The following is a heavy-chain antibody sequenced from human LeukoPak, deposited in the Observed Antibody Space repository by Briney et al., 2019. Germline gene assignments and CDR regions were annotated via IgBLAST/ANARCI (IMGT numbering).Heavy chain of an antibody. D-gene: IGHD2-15*01. CDR2: IYHSGST. J-gene: IGHJ6*03. Sequence: LETLSLTCTVSGYSISSGYYWGWIRQPPGKGLEWIGSIYHSGSTYYNPSLESRVTISVDTSKNQFSLKLSSVTAADTAVYYCAREADCSGGSCYYYYYYYMDVWGKGTTVTVSS. CDR3: AREADCSGGSCYYYYYYYMDV. V-gene: IGHV4-38-2*02. CDR1: GYSISSGYY.